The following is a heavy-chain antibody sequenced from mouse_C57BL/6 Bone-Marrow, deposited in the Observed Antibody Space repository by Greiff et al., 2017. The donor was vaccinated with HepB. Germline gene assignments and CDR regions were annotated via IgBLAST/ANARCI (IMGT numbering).Heavy chain of an antibody. Sequence: VQLKESVAELVRPGASVKLSCTASGFNIKNTYMHWVKQRPEQGLEWIGRIDPANGNTKYAPKFQGKATITADTSSNTAYLQLSSLTSEDTAIYYCALRLLRYYYAMDYWGQGTSVTVSS. CDR2: IDPANGNT. CDR1: GFNIKNTY. J-gene: IGHJ4*01. CDR3: ALRLLRYYYAMDY. V-gene: IGHV14-3*01. D-gene: IGHD1-1*01.